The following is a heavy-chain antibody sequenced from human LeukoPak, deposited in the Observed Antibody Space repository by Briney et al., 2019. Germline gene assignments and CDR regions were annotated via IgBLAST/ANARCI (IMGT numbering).Heavy chain of an antibody. CDR2: IYSGGTT. CDR1: GVSLRGDY. V-gene: IGHV3-53*01. J-gene: IGHJ3*02. Sequence: GGSLRLSCVASGVSLRGDYMSCGCQAPGKGLEWVSLIYSGGTTLYADSVKGRFTISRDNSKNTVFLQMSSLRAEDTAVYHCARGVYASSAYWAFDTWGQGTMVTVSS. D-gene: IGHD3-22*01. CDR3: ARGVYASSAYWAFDT.